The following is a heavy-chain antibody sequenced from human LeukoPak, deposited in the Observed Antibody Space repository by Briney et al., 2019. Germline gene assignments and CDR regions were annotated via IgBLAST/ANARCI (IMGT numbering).Heavy chain of an antibody. V-gene: IGHV1-69*04. J-gene: IGHJ3*02. CDR3: ARGKSETLTVTTQGRAFDI. D-gene: IGHD4-4*01. CDR2: IIPILGIA. Sequence: SVKVSCKASGYTFTSYAISWVRQAPGQGLEWMGRIIPILGIANYAQKFQGRVTITADKSTSTAYMELSSLRSEDTAVYYCARGKSETLTVTTQGRAFDIWGQGTMVTVSS. CDR1: GYTFTSYA.